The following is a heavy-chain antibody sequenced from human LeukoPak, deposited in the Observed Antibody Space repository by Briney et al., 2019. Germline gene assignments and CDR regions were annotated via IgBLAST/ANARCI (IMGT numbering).Heavy chain of an antibody. CDR1: GYSITSYD. CDR3: ARHGGTFDP. CDR2: INHSGNT. V-gene: IGHV4-59*08. J-gene: IGHJ5*02. Sequence: PSETLSLTCTVSGYSITSYDWSWIRQPPGKGLEWIGFINHSGNTNHNPSLKSRVTLSADTSKSQFSLRLSSVTAADTAVYYCARHGGTFDPWGQGTLVTVSS. D-gene: IGHD3-16*01.